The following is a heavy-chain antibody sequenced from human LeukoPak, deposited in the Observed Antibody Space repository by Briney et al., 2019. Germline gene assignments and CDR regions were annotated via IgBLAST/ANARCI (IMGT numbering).Heavy chain of an antibody. CDR1: GFTFSSYE. D-gene: IGHD6-13*01. CDR2: ISSSGSTI. Sequence: PGGSLRLSCAASGFTFSSYEMNWVRQAPGKGLEWVSYISSSGSTIYYADSVKGRFTISRDNAKNSLYLQMNSLRAEDTAVYYCARAFSSTWPVLVRNSMDVWGQGTTVTVSS. J-gene: IGHJ6*02. CDR3: ARAFSSTWPVLVRNSMDV. V-gene: IGHV3-48*03.